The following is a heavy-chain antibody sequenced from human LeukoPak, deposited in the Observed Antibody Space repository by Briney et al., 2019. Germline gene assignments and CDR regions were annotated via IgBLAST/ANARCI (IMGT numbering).Heavy chain of an antibody. Sequence: GASVKVSCKASGYTLTSYYIHWVRQARGQGLEWMGIINPSGGSTNYAQKFQGRVTMTRDTSTSTVYMELSSLRSDDTAVYYCARASVSAAGDYCGQGTLVTVSS. J-gene: IGHJ4*02. CDR1: GYTLTSYY. D-gene: IGHD6-13*01. CDR2: INPSGGST. V-gene: IGHV1-46*01. CDR3: ARASVSAAGDY.